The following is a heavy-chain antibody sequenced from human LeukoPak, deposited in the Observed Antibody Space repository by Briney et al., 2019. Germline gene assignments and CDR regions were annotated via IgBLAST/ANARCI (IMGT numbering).Heavy chain of an antibody. CDR2: VGISSGNT. J-gene: IGHJ4*02. D-gene: IGHD2-2*01. V-gene: IGHV3-48*01. CDR3: ARDTKYAFDN. CDR1: GFTFSDYS. Sequence: HPGGSLRLSCAASGFTFSDYSMNWVRQAPGKGLEWNSYVGISSGNTKYADSVKGRFTISGDKAKNSLYLQMNSLRVEDTAVYYCARDTKYAFDNWGQGTLVIVSS.